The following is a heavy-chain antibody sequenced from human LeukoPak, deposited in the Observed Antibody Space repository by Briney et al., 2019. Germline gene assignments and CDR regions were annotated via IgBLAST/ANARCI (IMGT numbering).Heavy chain of an antibody. CDR1: GFTFRSYA. Sequence: GGSLRLSCAASGFTFRSYAMSWVRQAPGKGLEWVSFIRRKAHGGTTEYAASVKGRFSSSRDDSKSIAYLQMNSLKTEDTAVYFCTRVTYYYDNSGYFHFDSWGQGSLVTVSS. V-gene: IGHV3-49*04. CDR2: IRRKAHGGTT. J-gene: IGHJ4*02. CDR3: TRVTYYYDNSGYFHFDS. D-gene: IGHD3-22*01.